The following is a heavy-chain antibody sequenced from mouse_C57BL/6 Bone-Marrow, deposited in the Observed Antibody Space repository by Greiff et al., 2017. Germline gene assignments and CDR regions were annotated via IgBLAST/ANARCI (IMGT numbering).Heavy chain of an antibody. CDR3: AATTVVYWYFDV. CDR1: GYTFTSYG. CDR2: IYPRGGNT. J-gene: IGHJ1*03. D-gene: IGHD1-1*01. Sequence: QVQLQQSGAELARPGASVKLSCKASGYTFTSYGISWVKQRTGQGLEWIGEIYPRGGNTYYNEKFKGKATLTADKSSSTAYMELRSLTSEDSAVYFCAATTVVYWYFDVWGTGTTVTVSS. V-gene: IGHV1-81*01.